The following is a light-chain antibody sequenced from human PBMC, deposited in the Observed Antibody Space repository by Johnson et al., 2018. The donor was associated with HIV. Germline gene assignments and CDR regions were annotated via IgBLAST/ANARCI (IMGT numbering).Light chain of an antibody. V-gene: IGLV1-51*02. CDR2: ENN. CDR1: SSNIGNNY. J-gene: IGLJ1*01. CDR3: GTWDNSLSVYV. Sequence: SVLTQPPSVSAAPGQKVTISCSGSSSNIGNNYVSWYQQIPGTAPKLLIYENNKRPSGIPDRFSGSKSGTSATLGITGLQTGDEADYYCGTWDNSLSVYVFGTGTKVTVL.